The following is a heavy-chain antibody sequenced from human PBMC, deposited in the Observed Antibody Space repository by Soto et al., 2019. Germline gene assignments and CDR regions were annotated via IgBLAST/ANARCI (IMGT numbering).Heavy chain of an antibody. CDR3: TTVPSGWRVQVAPGG. CDR1: GFTFSNAW. Sequence: EVQLVESGGDLVKPGGSLRLSCAASGFTFSNAWMSWVRQAPGKGLEWVGHIKSQADGGTTDYAAPVKGRFTISRDDSKNTLFLQMNSLKTEDTAVYYCTTVPSGWRVQVAPGGWGQGTLATVSS. D-gene: IGHD3-22*01. CDR2: IKSQADGGTT. J-gene: IGHJ4*02. V-gene: IGHV3-15*01.